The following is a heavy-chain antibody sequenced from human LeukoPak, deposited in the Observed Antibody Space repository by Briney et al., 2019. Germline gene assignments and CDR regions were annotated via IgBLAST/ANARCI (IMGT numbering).Heavy chain of an antibody. J-gene: IGHJ4*02. CDR1: GGSISSYF. Sequence: SETLSLTCTVSGGSISSYFWTWIRQPPGEGLEWIGYIYYSGSTNYNPSLKSRVTISVDTSKNQFSLKLSSVTAADTAVYYCGGGSWNYFDYWGQGTLVTVSS. CDR2: IYYSGST. CDR3: GGGSWNYFDY. D-gene: IGHD2-15*01. V-gene: IGHV4-59*08.